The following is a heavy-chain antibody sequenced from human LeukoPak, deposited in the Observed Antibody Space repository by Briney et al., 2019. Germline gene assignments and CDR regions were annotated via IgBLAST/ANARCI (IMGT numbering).Heavy chain of an antibody. V-gene: IGHV3-15*01. D-gene: IGHD1-1*01. CDR1: GFTFSNAW. J-gene: IGHJ6*02. Sequence: GGSLRLSCAASGFTFSNAWMSWVRQAPGKGLEWVGRIKSKTDGGTTDYAAPVKGRFTISRDYSKNTLYLQMNSLKTEDTAVYYCTIYDVYYYYGMDVWGQGTTVTVSS. CDR3: TIYDVYYYYGMDV. CDR2: IKSKTDGGTT.